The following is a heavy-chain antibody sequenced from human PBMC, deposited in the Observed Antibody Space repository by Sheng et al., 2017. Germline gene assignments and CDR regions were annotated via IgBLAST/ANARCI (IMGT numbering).Heavy chain of an antibody. J-gene: IGHJ4*02. CDR2: IYYSGST. D-gene: IGHD2-2*02. CDR1: GGSISSYY. Sequence: QVQLQESGPGLVKPSETLSLTCTVSGGSISSYYWSWIRQPPGKGLEWIGYIYYSGSTNYNPSLKSRVTISVDTSKNQFSLKLSSVTAADTAVYYCARGGNCSSTSCYMEYFDYWGQGTLGHRLL. CDR3: ARGGNCSSTSCYMEYFDY. V-gene: IGHV4-59*01.